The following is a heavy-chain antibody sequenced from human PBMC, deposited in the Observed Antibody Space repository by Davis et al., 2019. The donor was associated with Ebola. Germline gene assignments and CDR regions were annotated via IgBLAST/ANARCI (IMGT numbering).Heavy chain of an antibody. CDR3: AKLRSHDYTDSSDDFYLDL. V-gene: IGHV3-30-3*02. CDR2: ISNDGSKK. D-gene: IGHD3-16*01. CDR1: GFTFRNHA. Sequence: GESLKISCAASGFTFRNHAMHWVRQSPGKGLEGVAVISNDGSKKYYADSVRGRFTISRDNSKNTLYLHMNALTAEDTALYYCAKLRSHDYTDSSDDFYLDLWGRGTLVTVSS. J-gene: IGHJ2*01.